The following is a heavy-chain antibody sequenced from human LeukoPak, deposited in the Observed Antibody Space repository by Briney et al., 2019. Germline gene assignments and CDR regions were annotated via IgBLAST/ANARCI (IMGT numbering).Heavy chain of an antibody. V-gene: IGHV3-66*01. Sequence: PGGSLRLSCAASGITVSSNDMSWVRQAPGKGLEWVSVIYSGGSTYYADSVKGRFTISRDNAKNSLSLQMNSLRAEDTAVYYCARDFGRTSDWQPRLYYGMDVWGQGTTVTVSS. CDR2: IYSGGST. CDR1: GITVSSND. CDR3: ARDFGRTSDWQPRLYYGMDV. D-gene: IGHD2-2*01. J-gene: IGHJ6*02.